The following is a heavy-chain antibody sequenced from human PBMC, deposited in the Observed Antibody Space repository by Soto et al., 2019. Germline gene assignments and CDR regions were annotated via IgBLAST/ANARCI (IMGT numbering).Heavy chain of an antibody. CDR2: IYPSDSDT. V-gene: IGHV5-51*01. D-gene: IGHD3-3*01. CDR1: GSSFTSYR. CDR3: ARPEVFGVLDAFDI. J-gene: IGHJ3*02. Sequence: PGEALKISCKGSGSSFTSYRIGWVRQMPGKGLEWMGIIYPSDSDTKYSPSFQGQVTISADKSISTAYLQWSSLKASDTAMYYCARPEVFGVLDAFDIWGQGTMVTVSS.